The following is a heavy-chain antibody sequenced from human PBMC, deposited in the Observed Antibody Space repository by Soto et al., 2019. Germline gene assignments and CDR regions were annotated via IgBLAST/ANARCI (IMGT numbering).Heavy chain of an antibody. D-gene: IGHD3-10*01. CDR3: VTGSGSSTSDAFDI. CDR2: TSHSGST. CDR1: GGSVTTYY. Sequence: QVQLQGSGPGLVKPSETLSLTCTVFGGSVTTYYWTWIRQPPGKGLEWIGFTSHSGSTNYNPSLKSRVTMSVDTSKNQFSLTLNSVTAADTAVYYCVTGSGSSTSDAFDIWDRGTMVTVSS. J-gene: IGHJ3*02. V-gene: IGHV4-59*02.